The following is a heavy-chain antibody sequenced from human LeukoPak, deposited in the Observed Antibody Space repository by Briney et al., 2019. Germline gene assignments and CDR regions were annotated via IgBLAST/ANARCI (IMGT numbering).Heavy chain of an antibody. J-gene: IGHJ5*02. CDR1: GFTFSSYA. V-gene: IGHV3-30*04. CDR2: ISYDGRNK. Sequence: PGGSLRLSCAASGFTFSSYAIHWVRQAPGKGLDWVAVISYDGRNKYYADSVKGRFTISRDNSKNTLYLQINSLRAEDTAVYYCARERIAAVGTGWFDPWGQGTLVTVSS. D-gene: IGHD6-13*01. CDR3: ARERIAAVGTGWFDP.